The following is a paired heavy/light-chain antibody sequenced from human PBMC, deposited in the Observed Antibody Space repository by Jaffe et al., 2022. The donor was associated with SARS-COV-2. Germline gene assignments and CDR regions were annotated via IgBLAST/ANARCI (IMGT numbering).Light chain of an antibody. CDR1: QDISNY. V-gene: IGKV1-33*01. Sequence: DIQMTQSPSSLSASVGDRVTITCQASQDISNYLNWYQQKPGKAPKLLIYDASNLETGVPSRFSGSGSGTDFTFTISSLQPEDIATYYCQQYDNLPRTFGQGTKVEIK. J-gene: IGKJ1*01. CDR2: DAS. CDR3: QQYDNLPRT.
Heavy chain of an antibody. D-gene: IGHD3-22*01. CDR2: INPSGGST. Sequence: QVQLVQSGAEVKKPGASVKVSCKASGYTFTSYYMHWVRQAPGQGLEWMGIINPSGGSTSYAQKFQGRVTMTRDTSTSTVYMELSSLRSEDTAVYYCASLTGPFYDSSGYHTLGDVWGQGTTVTVSS. CDR1: GYTFTSYY. V-gene: IGHV1-46*01. J-gene: IGHJ6*02. CDR3: ASLTGPFYDSSGYHTLGDV.